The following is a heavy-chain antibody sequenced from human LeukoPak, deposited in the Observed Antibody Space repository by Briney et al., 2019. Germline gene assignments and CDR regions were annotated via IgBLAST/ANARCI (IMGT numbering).Heavy chain of an antibody. CDR1: GFTFDDYA. V-gene: IGHV3-9*01. Sequence: PGRSLRLSCAASGFTFDDYAMHWVRQAPGKGLEWVSGISWNSGSIGYADSVKGRFTISRDNAKNSLYPQMNSLRAEDTALYYCAKDSIHSGYDHFDHWGQGTLVTVSS. J-gene: IGHJ4*02. CDR3: AKDSIHSGYDHFDH. CDR2: ISWNSGSI. D-gene: IGHD5-12*01.